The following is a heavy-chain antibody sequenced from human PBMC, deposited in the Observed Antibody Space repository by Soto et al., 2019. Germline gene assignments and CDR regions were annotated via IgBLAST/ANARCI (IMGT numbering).Heavy chain of an antibody. CDR2: INHSGST. Sequence: QVQLQQWGAGLLKPSETLSLTCAVYGGSFSGYYWSWIRQPPGKGLEWIGEINHSGSTNYNPSLKSRVTISVDTSKNQFSLKLSSVTAADTAVYYCARGRRLLLWFGELFPWAWDYWGQGTLVTVSS. D-gene: IGHD3-10*01. J-gene: IGHJ4*02. CDR3: ARGRRLLLWFGELFPWAWDY. CDR1: GGSFSGYY. V-gene: IGHV4-34*01.